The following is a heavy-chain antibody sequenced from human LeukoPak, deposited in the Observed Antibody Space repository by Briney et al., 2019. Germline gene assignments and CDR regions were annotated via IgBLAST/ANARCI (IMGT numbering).Heavy chain of an antibody. CDR2: ISGSGGST. CDR1: GFTFSSYA. V-gene: IGHV3-23*01. CDR3: ARGSGSSWYWYFDL. J-gene: IGHJ2*01. D-gene: IGHD6-13*01. Sequence: PGGSLRLSCAASGFTFSSYAMSWVRQAPGKGLEWVSAISGSGGSTYYADSVKGRFTISRDNSKNTLYLQMNSLRAEDTAVYYCARGSGSSWYWYFDLWGRGTLVTVSS.